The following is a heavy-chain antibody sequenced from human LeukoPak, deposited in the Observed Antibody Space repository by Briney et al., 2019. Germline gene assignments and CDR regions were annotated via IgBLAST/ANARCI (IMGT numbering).Heavy chain of an antibody. D-gene: IGHD3-22*01. CDR3: ARDRSPEGYYDSSHWDYYHGMDV. J-gene: IGHJ6*02. CDR2: IYYSGST. Sequence: SETLSLTCTVSGGSISNYYWSWIRQPPGKGLEWIGYIYYSGSTNYNPSLKSRVTISVDTSKNQFSLNLSSVTAADTAMYYCARDRSPEGYYDSSHWDYYHGMDVWGQGTTVTVSS. V-gene: IGHV4-59*01. CDR1: GGSISNYY.